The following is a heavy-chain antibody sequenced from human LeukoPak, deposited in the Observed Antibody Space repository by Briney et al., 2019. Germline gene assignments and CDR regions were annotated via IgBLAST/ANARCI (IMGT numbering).Heavy chain of an antibody. CDR3: ASDSLFCTTTSCYRNEACDI. CDR2: ISAYNGNT. Sequence: ASVKVSCKASGYTFTSYGFSWVRQAPGQGLEWMGWISAYNGNTNYAQKLQGRVTMTTDTSASTAYMELRSLRSDDTAVYYCASDSLFCTTTSCYRNEACDIWGQGTMVTVSS. D-gene: IGHD2-2*01. V-gene: IGHV1-18*01. J-gene: IGHJ3*02. CDR1: GYTFTSYG.